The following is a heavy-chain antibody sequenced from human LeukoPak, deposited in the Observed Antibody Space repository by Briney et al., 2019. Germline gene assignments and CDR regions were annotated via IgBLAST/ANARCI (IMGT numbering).Heavy chain of an antibody. Sequence: GGSLRLSCAASGFSFSSCWMTWVRQAPGKGLEWVANIKEDGSDKYYVESVKGRFTISRDNAKNSLYLQMNSLRAEDTAVYYCARDLRQLWSSDYWGQGTLVIVSS. CDR1: GFSFSSCW. J-gene: IGHJ4*02. V-gene: IGHV3-7*01. CDR3: ARDLRQLWSSDY. D-gene: IGHD5-18*01. CDR2: IKEDGSDK.